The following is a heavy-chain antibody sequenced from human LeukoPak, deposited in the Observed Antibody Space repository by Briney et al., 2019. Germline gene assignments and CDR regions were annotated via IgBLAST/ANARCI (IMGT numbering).Heavy chain of an antibody. D-gene: IGHD2-2*01. V-gene: IGHV4-59*08. CDR2: IYYSGST. CDR1: GGSFSGYY. Sequence: SETLSLTCAVYGGSFSGYYWSWIRQPPGRGLEWIGYIYYSGSTNYIPSLKSRVTMSVDTSKNQFSLKLSSVTAADTAVYYCARLPYQYFDYWGQGTLVTVSS. J-gene: IGHJ4*02. CDR3: ARLPYQYFDY.